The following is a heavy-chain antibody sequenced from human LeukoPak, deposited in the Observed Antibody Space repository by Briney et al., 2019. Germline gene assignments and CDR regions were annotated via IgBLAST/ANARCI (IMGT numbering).Heavy chain of an antibody. CDR2: IYTSVST. Sequence: SQTLSLTCTVSGGSISSGSYYWSWIRQPAGKGLEWIGRIYTSVSTNYNPSLKSRVTISVDTSKNQFSLKLSSVTAADTAVYYCARRRGGVGYLNNLNFDYWGQGTLVTVSS. D-gene: IGHD5-12*01. V-gene: IGHV4-61*02. CDR3: ARRRGGVGYLNNLNFDY. CDR1: GGSISSGSYY. J-gene: IGHJ4*02.